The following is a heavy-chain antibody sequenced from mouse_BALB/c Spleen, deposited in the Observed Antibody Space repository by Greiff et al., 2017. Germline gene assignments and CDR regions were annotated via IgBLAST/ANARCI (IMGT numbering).Heavy chain of an antibody. CDR2: INPSNGRT. V-gene: IGHV1S81*02. D-gene: IGHD2-2*01. J-gene: IGHJ4*01. Sequence: QVQLQQPGAELVKPGASVKLSCKASGYTFTSYWMHWVKQRPGQGLEWIGEINPSNGRTNYNEKFKSKATLTVDKSSSTAYMQLSSLTSEDSAVYYCARESNGYEGAMDYWGQGTSVTVSS. CDR3: ARESNGYEGAMDY. CDR1: GYTFTSYW.